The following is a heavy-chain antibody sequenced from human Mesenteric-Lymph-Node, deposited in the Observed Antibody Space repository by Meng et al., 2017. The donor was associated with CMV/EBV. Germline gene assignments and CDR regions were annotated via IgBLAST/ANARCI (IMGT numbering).Heavy chain of an antibody. CDR2: IYYSGST. V-gene: IGHV4-39*07. CDR1: GGSISISNYY. Sequence: SETLSLTCTVSGGSISISNYYWGWIRQPPGKGLEWIGSIYYSGSTYYKPSLKSRVTISVDTSKNQFSLKLSSVTAADTAVYYCARSHRRYSGSYFPNFDVGGQGTMVTVSS. J-gene: IGHJ3*01. D-gene: IGHD1-26*01. CDR3: ARSHRRYSGSYFPNFDV.